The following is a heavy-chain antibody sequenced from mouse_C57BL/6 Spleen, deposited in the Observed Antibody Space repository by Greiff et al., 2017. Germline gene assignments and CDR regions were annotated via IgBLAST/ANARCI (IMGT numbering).Heavy chain of an antibody. CDR1: GFTFSSYA. CDR3: AREVYYGNYFDY. J-gene: IGHJ2*01. CDR2: ISAGGSYT. D-gene: IGHD2-1*01. V-gene: IGHV5-4*01. Sequence: EVKLMESGGGLVKPGGSLKLSCAASGFTFSSYAMSWVRQTPEKRLEWVATISAGGSYTYYPDNVKGRFTISRDNAKNNLYLQMSHLKSEDTAMYYCAREVYYGNYFDYWGQGTTLTVSS.